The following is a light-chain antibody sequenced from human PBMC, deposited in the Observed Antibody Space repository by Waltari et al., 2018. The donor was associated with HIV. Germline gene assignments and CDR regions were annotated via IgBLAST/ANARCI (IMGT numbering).Light chain of an antibody. CDR3: SAWDSSLSAWV. CDR1: SNNVGYQG. CDR2: RNN. J-gene: IGLJ3*02. Sequence: QAGLTQPPSVSKGLRQTATLTCTGNSNNVGYQGAAWLQQHQGHPPKLLSYRNNNRPSGSSERLSVSRSGNTASPTITGLQPEDEADYYCSAWDSSLSAWVFGGGTKLTVL. V-gene: IGLV10-54*01.